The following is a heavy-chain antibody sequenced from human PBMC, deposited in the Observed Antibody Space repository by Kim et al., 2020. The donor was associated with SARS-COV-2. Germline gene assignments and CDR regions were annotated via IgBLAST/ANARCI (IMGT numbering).Heavy chain of an antibody. D-gene: IGHD2-2*02. CDR1: GGSITSNKW. J-gene: IGHJ5*01. Sequence: SETLSLTCAVSGGSITSNKWWSWVRQSPGKGLEWIGEIYHNGGTNYNPSLKSRVTISVDKSKTQFSLRLNSVTAADTAVYYCAMYVVVPAAIGFDSWGQGTLVTVSS. V-gene: IGHV4-4*02. CDR2: IYHNGGT. CDR3: AMYVVVPAAIGFDS.